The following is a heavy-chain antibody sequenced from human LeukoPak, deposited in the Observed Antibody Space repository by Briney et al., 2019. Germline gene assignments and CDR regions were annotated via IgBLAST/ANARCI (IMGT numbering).Heavy chain of an antibody. J-gene: IGHJ3*02. V-gene: IGHV4-4*07. CDR1: GGSISSYY. CDR3: ARKDYVDIVATDAFDI. D-gene: IGHD5-12*01. CDR2: IYTSGST. Sequence: SETLSLTCTVSGGSISSYYWSWIRQPAGKGLEWIGRIYTSGSTNYNPSLKSRVTMSVDTSKNQFSLKLSSVTAADTAVYYCARKDYVDIVATDAFDIWGQGTMVTVSS.